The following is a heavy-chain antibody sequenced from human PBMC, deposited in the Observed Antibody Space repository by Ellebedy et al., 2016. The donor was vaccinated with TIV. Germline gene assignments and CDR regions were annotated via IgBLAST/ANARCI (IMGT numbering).Heavy chain of an antibody. Sequence: PGGSLRLSCAASGFTFSRYAMHWVRQAPGKGLEWVAVIWYDGSHQYYADSVKGRFTISRDNSKNTLYLQMNSLRAEDTAVYYCARDRETWFGDPTGLDYWGQGTLVTVSS. CDR1: GFTFSRYA. D-gene: IGHD3-10*01. CDR2: IWYDGSHQ. V-gene: IGHV3-33*01. CDR3: ARDRETWFGDPTGLDY. J-gene: IGHJ4*02.